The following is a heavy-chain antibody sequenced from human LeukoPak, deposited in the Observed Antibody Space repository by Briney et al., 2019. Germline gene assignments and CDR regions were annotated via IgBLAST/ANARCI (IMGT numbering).Heavy chain of an antibody. J-gene: IGHJ2*01. D-gene: IGHD3-3*01. Sequence: SETLSLTCAVYGGSFSGYYWSWIRQPPGKGLEWIGYIYYSGSTNYSPSRKSRVTISIDTSKNQFSLKLSSVTAADTAVYYCARAEPYDFWSGWYFDLWGRGTLVTVSS. CDR2: IYYSGST. CDR3: ARAEPYDFWSGWYFDL. CDR1: GGSFSGYY. V-gene: IGHV4-59*01.